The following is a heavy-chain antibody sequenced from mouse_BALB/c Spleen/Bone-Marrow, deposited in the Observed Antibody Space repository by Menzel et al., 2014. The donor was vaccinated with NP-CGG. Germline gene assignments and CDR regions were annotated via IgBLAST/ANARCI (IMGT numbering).Heavy chain of an antibody. V-gene: IGHV3-2*02. CDR2: ISYSGST. J-gene: IGHJ3*01. D-gene: IGHD2-1*01. CDR3: ARRGYYGNFLFAY. Sequence: DVQLVESGPGLVKPSQSLSLTCTVTGYSITSDSAWNWIRQFPGNKLEWMVYISYSGSTSYNPSLKSRISITRDTSKNQFFLQLNSVTTEDTATYYCARRGYYGNFLFAYWGQGTLVTVSA. CDR1: GYSITSDSA.